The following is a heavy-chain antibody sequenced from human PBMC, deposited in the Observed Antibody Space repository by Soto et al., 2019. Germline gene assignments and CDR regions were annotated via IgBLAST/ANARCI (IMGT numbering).Heavy chain of an antibody. CDR3: ARHLRDYGDYFDY. J-gene: IGHJ4*02. D-gene: IGHD4-17*01. Sequence: SETLSLTCTVSGGSISSYYWSWIRQPPGKGLEWIGYIYYSGITNYNPSLKSRGTISVDTSKNQFSLKLSSVTAADTAVYYCARHLRDYGDYFDYWGQGTLVTVSS. V-gene: IGHV4-59*08. CDR2: IYYSGIT. CDR1: GGSISSYY.